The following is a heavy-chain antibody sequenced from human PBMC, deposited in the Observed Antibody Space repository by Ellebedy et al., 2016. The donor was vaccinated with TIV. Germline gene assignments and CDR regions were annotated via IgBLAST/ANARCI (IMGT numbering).Heavy chain of an antibody. CDR2: IWNDGTNK. CDR3: ANGHCSGDTCYPGPKFFDY. D-gene: IGHD2-15*01. CDR1: GFTFRKYG. V-gene: IGHV3-30*02. Sequence: GESLKISCAASGFTFRKYGMYWVRQAPGKGLEWVSFIWNDGTNKYYADSVKGRFTISRDNSNNTLSLQLNNLRAEDTAVYYCANGHCSGDTCYPGPKFFDYWGPGALVTVSS. J-gene: IGHJ4*02.